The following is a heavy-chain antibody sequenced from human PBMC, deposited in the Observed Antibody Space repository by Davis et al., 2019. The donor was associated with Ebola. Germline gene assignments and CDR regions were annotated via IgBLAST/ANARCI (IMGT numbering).Heavy chain of an antibody. CDR3: AKSVVAGAFDI. V-gene: IGHV3-23*01. CDR2: ISGSGGST. J-gene: IGHJ3*02. D-gene: IGHD2-21*01. Sequence: GESLKISCAVSGFTFSSYAMSWVRQAPGKGLEWVSAISGSGGSTYYADSVKGRFTISRDNSKNTLYLQMNSLRAEDTAVYYCAKSVVAGAFDIWGQGTMVTVSS. CDR1: GFTFSSYA.